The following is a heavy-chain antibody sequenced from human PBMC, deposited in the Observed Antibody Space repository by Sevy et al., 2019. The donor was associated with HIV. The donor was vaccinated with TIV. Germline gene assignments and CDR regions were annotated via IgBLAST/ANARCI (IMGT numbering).Heavy chain of an antibody. CDR3: ARDEYSYASGFDY. D-gene: IGHD5-18*01. CDR1: GFTFSSYI. CDR2: ISSGGDYI. J-gene: IGHJ4*02. Sequence: GGSLRLSCAASGFTFSSYIMNWVRQAPGMGLEWVSSISSGGDYIYYPNPVKGRFTISRDKAKSELYLHMNSLRAEDTAVYYCARDEYSYASGFDYWGQGTLVTVSS. V-gene: IGHV3-21*01.